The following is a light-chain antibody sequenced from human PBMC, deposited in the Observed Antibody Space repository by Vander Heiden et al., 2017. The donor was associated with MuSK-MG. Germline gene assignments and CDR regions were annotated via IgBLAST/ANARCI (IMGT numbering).Light chain of an antibody. Sequence: DIQMTQSPSSLSASVGDRVTITCRASRGIRFSLAWYQQKPGKVPKLLLYGASTLESGVPSRFSGSASGTDFTLTISSLQSEDLATYYCQQYYSIPYTFGQGTKLQIK. CDR2: GAS. CDR1: RGIRFS. V-gene: IGKV1-NL1*01. CDR3: QQYYSIPYT. J-gene: IGKJ2*01.